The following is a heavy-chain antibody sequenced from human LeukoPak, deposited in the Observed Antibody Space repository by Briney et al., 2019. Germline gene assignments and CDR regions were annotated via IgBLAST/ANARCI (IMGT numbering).Heavy chain of an antibody. J-gene: IGHJ4*02. CDR1: GFTFSSYW. V-gene: IGHV3-7*04. CDR2: TNQDGSEK. Sequence: PGGSLRLSCAASGFTFSSYWMSWVRQAPGKGLEWVANTNQDGSEKYYVYSGKGRFTISRDNAKNSLYQQMNSLRDEDTAVYYCARDHILWFGELFDYWGQGTLVTVSS. CDR3: ARDHILWFGELFDY. D-gene: IGHD3-10*01.